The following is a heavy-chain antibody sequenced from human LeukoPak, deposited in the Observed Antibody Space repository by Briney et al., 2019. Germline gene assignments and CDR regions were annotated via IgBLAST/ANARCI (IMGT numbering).Heavy chain of an antibody. CDR2: ISYDGSNK. D-gene: IGHD4-17*01. J-gene: IGHJ3*02. CDR1: GFTFSSYG. V-gene: IGHV3-30*18. Sequence: LPGRSLRLSCAASGFTFSSYGMHWVRQAPGKGLEWVAVISYDGSNKYYADSVKGRFTISRDNSKNTLYLQMNSLRAEDTAVYYCAKVQRSDYGAFDIWGQGTMVTVSS. CDR3: AKVQRSDYGAFDI.